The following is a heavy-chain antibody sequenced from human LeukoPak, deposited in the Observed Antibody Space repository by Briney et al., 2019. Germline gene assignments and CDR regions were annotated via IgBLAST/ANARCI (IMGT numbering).Heavy chain of an antibody. V-gene: IGHV1-69*02. D-gene: IGHD6-19*01. CDR3: ARGKRSSEVDV. CDR1: GGTFRSYT. Sequence: ASVKVSCKASGGTFRSYTISWVRQAPGQGLEWMGRIIPILGIANYAQKFQGRVTITADKSTSTAYMELSSLRSEDTAVYYCARGKRSSEVDVWGQGTTVTVSS. J-gene: IGHJ6*02. CDR2: IIPILGIA.